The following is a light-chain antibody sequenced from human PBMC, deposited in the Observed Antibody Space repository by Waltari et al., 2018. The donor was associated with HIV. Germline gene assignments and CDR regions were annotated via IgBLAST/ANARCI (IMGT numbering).Light chain of an antibody. CDR2: LGS. CDR1: QSLLHRNGYNY. Sequence: DIVMTQSPLFVPVTPGAPASISCRSSQSLLHRNGYNYLHWYLQKPGQSPQLLMSLGSDRASGVPDRFSGSGSGTDFTLKISRVEAEDAGVYYCMQALQTPYTFGQGTKLEI. J-gene: IGKJ2*01. CDR3: MQALQTPYT. V-gene: IGKV2-28*01.